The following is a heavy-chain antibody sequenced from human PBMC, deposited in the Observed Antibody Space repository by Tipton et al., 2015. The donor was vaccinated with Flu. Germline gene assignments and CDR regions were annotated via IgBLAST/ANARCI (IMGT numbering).Heavy chain of an antibody. CDR2: INDDGSSI. CDR1: GFIFSDYR. CDR3: ARDTVTDAEYFQH. J-gene: IGHJ1*01. Sequence: LSLTCAASGFIFSDYRMHWFRQAPGKGLEWVSRINDDGSSIRYADSVKGRFTISRDNSKKTMYLQMNRLRVEDTAVYYCARDTVTDAEYFQHWGQGTLVTVST. D-gene: IGHD4-17*01. V-gene: IGHV3-74*01.